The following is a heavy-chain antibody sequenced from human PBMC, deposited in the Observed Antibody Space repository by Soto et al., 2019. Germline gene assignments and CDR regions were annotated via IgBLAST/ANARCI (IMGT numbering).Heavy chain of an antibody. CDR3: ARDASYYSLWRGYYPSRNGMDV. D-gene: IGHD3-3*01. Sequence: QVQVVESGGGAVQPGRSLRLSCAASGFTFSSFGMHWVRQAPGKGLEWVALIWYDGSKKSYGDSVKGRFTISRDNSRNTVYLQMNSLRADDKAVYYCARDASYYSLWRGYYPSRNGMDVWGQGTTVTVSS. V-gene: IGHV3-33*01. CDR1: GFTFSSFG. CDR2: IWYDGSKK. J-gene: IGHJ6*02.